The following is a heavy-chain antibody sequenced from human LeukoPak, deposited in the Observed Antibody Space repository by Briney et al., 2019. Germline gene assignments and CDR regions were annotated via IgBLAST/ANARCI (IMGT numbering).Heavy chain of an antibody. CDR3: AKGGDLEMATMTQGYFDY. J-gene: IGHJ4*02. CDR1: GFTFTSYV. D-gene: IGHD5-24*01. V-gene: IGHV3-23*01. CDR2: ISGSGVSV. Sequence: GGSLRLSCAASGFTFTSYVMSWVRQAPGKGLEWVSTISGSGVSVYYADSVKGRFTISRDNSKNTLYLQMNSLRAEDTAVYYCAKGGDLEMATMTQGYFDYWGQGTLVTVSS.